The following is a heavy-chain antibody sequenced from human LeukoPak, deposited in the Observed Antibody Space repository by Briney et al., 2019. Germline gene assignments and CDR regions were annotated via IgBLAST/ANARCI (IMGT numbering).Heavy chain of an antibody. D-gene: IGHD3-22*01. V-gene: IGHV3-48*04. CDR2: ISSSSSTI. J-gene: IGHJ3*02. CDR1: GFTFSSYS. Sequence: SGGSLRLSCAASGFTFSSYSMNWVRQAPGKGPEWVSYISSSSSTIYYADSVKGRFTISRDNAKNSLYLQMNSLRAEDTAVYYCATPLRVYDSSGHEGAFDIWGQGTMVTVSS. CDR3: ATPLRVYDSSGHEGAFDI.